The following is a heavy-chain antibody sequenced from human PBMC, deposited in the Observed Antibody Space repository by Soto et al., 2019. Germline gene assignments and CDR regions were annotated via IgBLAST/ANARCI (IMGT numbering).Heavy chain of an antibody. J-gene: IGHJ4*02. D-gene: IGHD3-10*01. CDR2: IIPLFNTP. CDR3: ATMGRDGDEFDSFVQY. Sequence: QVQLEQSGAEVKMPGSSVRLSCKASGGSFYSYVFFWVRQAPGQGLEYMGGIIPLFNTPSYSQKFHGRATIAADGSTHTAHLDLNSLTSEDTAMYVCATMGRDGDEFDSFVQYWGQGSLVTVSS. V-gene: IGHV1-69*01. CDR1: GGSFYSYV.